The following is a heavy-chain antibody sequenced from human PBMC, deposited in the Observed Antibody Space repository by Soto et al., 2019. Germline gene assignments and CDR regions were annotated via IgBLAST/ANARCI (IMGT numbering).Heavy chain of an antibody. CDR3: ARHYYGDHHMDV. V-gene: IGHV4-39*01. D-gene: IGHD4-17*01. CDR2: IYYSGST. CDR1: GGSISSSSYY. Sequence: SETLSLTCTVSGGSISSSSYYWGWIRQPPGKGLEWIGSIYYSGSTYYNPSLKSRVTISVDTSKNQFSLKLSSVTAADTAVYYCARHYYGDHHMDVWGKGTTVTVSS. J-gene: IGHJ6*03.